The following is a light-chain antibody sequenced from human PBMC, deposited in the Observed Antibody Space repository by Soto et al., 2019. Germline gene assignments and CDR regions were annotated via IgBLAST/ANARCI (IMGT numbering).Light chain of an antibody. CDR2: NNE. V-gene: IGLV1-44*01. J-gene: IGLJ1*01. Sequence: QSVLTQPPSASGTPGQRVTISCSGGSSNIGTNSVNWYQQLPRRAPKLLIYNNELRPSGVPDRFSGSKSGTSASLAISGLQSEDEADYYCAAWDDSLNGFHVSGIGTKVTVL. CDR3: AAWDDSLNGFHV. CDR1: SSNIGTNS.